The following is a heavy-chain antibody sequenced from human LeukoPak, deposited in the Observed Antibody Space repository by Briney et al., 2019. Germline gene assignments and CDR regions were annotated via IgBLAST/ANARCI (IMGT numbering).Heavy chain of an antibody. D-gene: IGHD6-25*01. CDR3: ATEKGGYRYYFDY. J-gene: IGHJ4*02. V-gene: IGHV1-69*05. CDR2: IILIFGTA. CDR1: GGTFSSYA. Sequence: GASVKVSCKASGGTFSSYAISWVRQAPGQGLEWMGGIILIFGTANYAQKFQGRVTITTDESTSTAYMELSSLRSEDTAVYYCATEKGGYRYYFDYWGQGTLVTVSS.